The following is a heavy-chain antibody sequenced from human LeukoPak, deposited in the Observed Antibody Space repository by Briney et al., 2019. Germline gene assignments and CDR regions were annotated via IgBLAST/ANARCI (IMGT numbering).Heavy chain of an antibody. D-gene: IGHD6-13*01. Sequence: KPSETLSLTCTVSGGSISSYYWSWIRQPPGKGLEWIGYIYYSGSTNYNPSLKSRVTISVDTSKNQFSLKLSSVTAADTAVYYCARDRSGYSSSWFTRDAFDIWGQGTMVTVSS. CDR1: GGSISSYY. CDR3: ARDRSGYSSSWFTRDAFDI. V-gene: IGHV4-59*01. CDR2: IYYSGST. J-gene: IGHJ3*02.